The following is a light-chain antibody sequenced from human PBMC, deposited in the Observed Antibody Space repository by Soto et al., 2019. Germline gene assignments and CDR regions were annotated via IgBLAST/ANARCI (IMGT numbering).Light chain of an antibody. CDR3: ETWDSNTWV. V-gene: IGLV4-60*03. CDR1: SGHSSYI. Sequence: QPVLTQSSSASGSLGSSVKLTCTLSSGHSSYIIAWHQQQPGKAPRYLMKLEGSGTYNKGSGVPDRFSGSSSGADRYLTISNLQSEDEADYYCETWDSNTWVFGGGTKPTVL. J-gene: IGLJ3*02. CDR2: LEGSGTY.